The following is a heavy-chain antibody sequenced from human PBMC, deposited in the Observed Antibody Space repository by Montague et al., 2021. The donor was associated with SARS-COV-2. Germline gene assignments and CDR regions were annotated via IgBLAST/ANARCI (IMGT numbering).Heavy chain of an antibody. J-gene: IGHJ5*02. Sequence: SETLSLTCTVSGDSISDYYWTWIRQTPGKGLEWIGYVHHRASSNYNPSLKSRVTMSLDKSNNQFSLRLNSVTAADTAVYYCARDSVAGPWGQGTLVTVSS. CDR3: ARDSVAGP. D-gene: IGHD3-10*01. CDR1: GDSISDYY. V-gene: IGHV4-59*12. CDR2: VHHRASS.